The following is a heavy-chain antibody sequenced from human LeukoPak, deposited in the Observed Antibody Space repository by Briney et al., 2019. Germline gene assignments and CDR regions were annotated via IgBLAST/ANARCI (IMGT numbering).Heavy chain of an antibody. CDR3: AKRLAMAAAGGSARDYYMDV. CDR1: GFTFSSYG. Sequence: PGGSLRLSCAASGFTFSSYGMHWVRQAPGKGLEWVAFIRYDGSNKYYADSVKGRFTISRDNSKNTLYLQMNSLRAEDTAVYYCAKRLAMAAAGGSARDYYMDVWGKGTTVTVSS. J-gene: IGHJ6*03. D-gene: IGHD6-13*01. CDR2: IRYDGSNK. V-gene: IGHV3-30*02.